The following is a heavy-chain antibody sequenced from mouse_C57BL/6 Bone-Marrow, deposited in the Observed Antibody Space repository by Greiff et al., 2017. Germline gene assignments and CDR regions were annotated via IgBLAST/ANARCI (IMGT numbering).Heavy chain of an antibody. V-gene: IGHV5-9*01. CDR2: ISGGGGNT. Sequence: EVMLVESGGGLVKPGGSLKLSCAASGFTFSSYTMSWVRQTPEKRLEWVATISGGGGNTYYPDSVKGRFTISRDNAKNTLYLQMSSRRSEDSALYYCERWRAWFAYWGQGTLVSVSA. J-gene: IGHJ3*01. CDR3: ERWRAWFAY. CDR1: GFTFSSYT.